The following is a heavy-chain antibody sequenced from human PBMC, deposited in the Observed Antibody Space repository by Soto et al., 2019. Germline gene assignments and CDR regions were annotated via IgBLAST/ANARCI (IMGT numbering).Heavy chain of an antibody. D-gene: IGHD3-16*01. CDR2: IYWNDDK. CDR3: AHNVIMIHWPHWFDP. Sequence: SGPTLVNPTQTLTLTLTFSGVSVSTIRVGVGWIRHPPGKALEWLALIYWNDDKRYSPSLKSRLTITKDTSKNQVVLTMTNMDPVDTATYYCAHNVIMIHWPHWFDPWGQGTLVTVSS. V-gene: IGHV2-5*01. CDR1: GVSVSTIRVG. J-gene: IGHJ5*02.